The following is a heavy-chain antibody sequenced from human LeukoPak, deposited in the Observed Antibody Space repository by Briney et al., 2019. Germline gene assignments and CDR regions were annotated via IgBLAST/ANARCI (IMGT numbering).Heavy chain of an antibody. V-gene: IGHV3-66*01. CDR2: IYSGGST. J-gene: IGHJ5*02. D-gene: IGHD4-17*01. Sequence: GGSLRLSCAASGFTVSSNYMSWVRQAPGKGLEWVSVIYSGGSTYYADSVKGRFTISRDNSKNTLYLQMNSLRAEDTAVYYCARRLRARKNWFDPWGQGTLVTVSS. CDR3: ARRLRARKNWFDP. CDR1: GFTVSSNY.